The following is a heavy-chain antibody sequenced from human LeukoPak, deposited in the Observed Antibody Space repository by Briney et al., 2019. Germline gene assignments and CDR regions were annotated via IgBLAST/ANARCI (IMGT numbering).Heavy chain of an antibody. V-gene: IGHV3-43*02. CDR2: ISGDGGST. Sequence: PGGSLRLSCAASGFTFDDCAMHWVRQAPGKGLEWVSLISGDGGSTYYADSVKGRFTISRDNSKNSLYLQMNSLRTEDTALYYCAKVRLRALVALCFDYWGQGTLVTVSS. CDR1: GFTFDDCA. CDR3: AKVRLRALVALCFDY. J-gene: IGHJ4*02. D-gene: IGHD2-21*01.